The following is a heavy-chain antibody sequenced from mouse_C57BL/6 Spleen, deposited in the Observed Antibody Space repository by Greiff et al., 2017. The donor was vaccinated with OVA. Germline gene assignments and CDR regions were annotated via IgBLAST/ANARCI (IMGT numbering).Heavy chain of an antibody. CDR2: INPYNGGT. V-gene: IGHV1-19*01. Sequence: EVQLQQSGPVLVKPGASVKMSCKASGYTFTDYYMNWVKQSHGKSLEWIGVINPYNGGTSYNQKFKGKATLTVDKSSSTAYMELNSLTSEDSAVYYCARSGGSSYGYFEVWGTGTTVTVSS. CDR1: GYTFTDYY. CDR3: ARSGGSSYGYFEV. D-gene: IGHD1-1*01. J-gene: IGHJ1*03.